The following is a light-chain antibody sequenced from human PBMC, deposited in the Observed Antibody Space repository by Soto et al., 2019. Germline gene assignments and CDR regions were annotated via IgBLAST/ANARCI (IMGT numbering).Light chain of an antibody. J-gene: IGKJ2*01. V-gene: IGKV3-15*01. Sequence: EIVMTQSPATLSVSPGERATLSCRASQSVSANLAWYQHKPGQAPRLLIYGASTRATGIPARFSGSGSGTEFTLTISSLQSEDFAVYYCQQCNNWPRTFGQGTKLEIK. CDR3: QQCNNWPRT. CDR2: GAS. CDR1: QSVSAN.